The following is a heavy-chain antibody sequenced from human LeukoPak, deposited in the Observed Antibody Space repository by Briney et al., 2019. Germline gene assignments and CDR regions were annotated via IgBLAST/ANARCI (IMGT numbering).Heavy chain of an antibody. CDR2: ISYDGSNK. D-gene: IGHD3-22*01. V-gene: IGHV3-30*04. CDR3: ARASSPYDSSGYYYFDY. J-gene: IGHJ4*02. CDR1: GFTFSSYA. Sequence: GGSLRLSCAASGFTFSSYAMHWVRQAPGKGLEWVAVISYDGSNKYYADSVKGRFTISRDNSKNTLYLQMNSLRAEDTAVYYCARASSPYDSSGYYYFDYWGQGTLVTVSS.